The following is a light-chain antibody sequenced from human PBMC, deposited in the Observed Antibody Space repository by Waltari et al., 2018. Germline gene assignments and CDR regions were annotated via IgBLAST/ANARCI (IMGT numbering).Light chain of an antibody. J-gene: IGKJ2*01. Sequence: EIVMTQSPATLSVSPGERATLSCRASQSVGSTLAWYQQKPGQAPRLLIFGASTRATGISARFSGSGSGTEFTLTFSSLQSEDFAIYYCQQHKNWPVTFGQGTELEIK. CDR2: GAS. V-gene: IGKV3-15*01. CDR1: QSVGST. CDR3: QQHKNWPVT.